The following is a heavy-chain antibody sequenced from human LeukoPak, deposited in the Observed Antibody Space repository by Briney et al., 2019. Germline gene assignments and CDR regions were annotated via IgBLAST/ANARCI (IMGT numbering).Heavy chain of an antibody. CDR2: IYHTGST. D-gene: IGHD1-1*01. V-gene: IGHV4-4*02. Sequence: SGTLSLTCAVSGGSVSSSNWWSWVRQPPGKGLEWIGEIYHTGSTNYNPSLKSRVTISVDTSKNQFSLKLSSVAAADTAVYYCARVRRGTRVFDYWGQGTLVTVSS. J-gene: IGHJ4*02. CDR1: GGSVSSSNW. CDR3: ARVRRGTRVFDY.